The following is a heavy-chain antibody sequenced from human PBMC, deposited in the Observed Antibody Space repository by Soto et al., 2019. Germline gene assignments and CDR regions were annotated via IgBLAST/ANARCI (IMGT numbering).Heavy chain of an antibody. Sequence: QVQLVQSGAEVKKPGSSVKVSCKASGGTFSSYAISWVRQAPGQGLEWMGGIIPIFGTANYAQKFQGRVTITEDESTSTDYMELSSLRSEDTAVYYCAGSGSYQRPHDYWGQGTLVTVSS. V-gene: IGHV1-69*12. CDR2: IIPIFGTA. D-gene: IGHD1-26*01. CDR3: AGSGSYQRPHDY. CDR1: GGTFSSYA. J-gene: IGHJ4*02.